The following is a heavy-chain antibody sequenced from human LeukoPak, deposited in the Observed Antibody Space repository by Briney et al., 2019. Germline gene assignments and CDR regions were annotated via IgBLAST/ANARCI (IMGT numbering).Heavy chain of an antibody. CDR2: IKQDGSEK. V-gene: IGHV3-7*01. J-gene: IGHJ4*02. CDR1: GFTFSSYW. CDR3: ARDGVPAALRPPDDY. D-gene: IGHD2-2*01. Sequence: GGSLRLSCAASGFTFSSYWMSWVRQAPGKGLEWVANIKQDGSEKYYVGSVKGRFTISRDNAKNSLYLQMNSLRAEDTAVYYCARDGVPAALRPPDDYWGQGTLVTVSS.